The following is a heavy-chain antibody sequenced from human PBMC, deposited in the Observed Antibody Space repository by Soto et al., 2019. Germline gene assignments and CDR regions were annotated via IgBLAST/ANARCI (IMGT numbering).Heavy chain of an antibody. D-gene: IGHD6-13*01. Sequence: GGTLRLSCVASGFTFSSYAMHWVRQAPGKGLESVSAIRSTGGRTYYANSVKGRFTISRDNSKNTLYLQMGSLRAEDMAVYYCARVWGIAAAGTYYYYGMDVWGQGTTVTVSS. J-gene: IGHJ6*02. V-gene: IGHV3-64*01. CDR3: ARVWGIAAAGTYYYYGMDV. CDR2: IRSTGGRT. CDR1: GFTFSSYA.